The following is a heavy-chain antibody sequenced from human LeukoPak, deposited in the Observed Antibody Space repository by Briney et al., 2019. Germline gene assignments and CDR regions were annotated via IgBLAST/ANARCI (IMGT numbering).Heavy chain of an antibody. CDR2: IYYSGST. CDR1: GGSISSGDYY. V-gene: IGHV4-30-4*01. J-gene: IGHJ4*02. D-gene: IGHD4-17*01. Sequence: SETLSLTCTVSGGSISSGDYYWSWIRQPPGTGLEWIGYIYYSGSTYYNPSLKSRVTISVDTSKNQFSLKLSSVTAADTAVYYCASDYGGNLHYFDYWDQGTLVTVSS. CDR3: ASDYGGNLHYFDY.